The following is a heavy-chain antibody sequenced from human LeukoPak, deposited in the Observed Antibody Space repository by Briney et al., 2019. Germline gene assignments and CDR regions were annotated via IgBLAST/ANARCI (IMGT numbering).Heavy chain of an antibody. Sequence: GASVKVSCKASGYTFTSYAMNWVRQAPGQGLEWMGWISAYNGNTNYAQKLQGRVIMTTDTSTSTAYMELRSLRSDDTAVYYCARRYSGYDLLNSQNWFDPWGQGTLVTVSS. V-gene: IGHV1-18*01. D-gene: IGHD5-12*01. CDR2: ISAYNGNT. CDR1: GYTFTSYA. J-gene: IGHJ5*02. CDR3: ARRYSGYDLLNSQNWFDP.